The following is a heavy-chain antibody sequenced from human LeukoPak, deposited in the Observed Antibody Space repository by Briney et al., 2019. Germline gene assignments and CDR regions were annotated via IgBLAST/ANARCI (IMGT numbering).Heavy chain of an antibody. D-gene: IGHD1-26*01. CDR1: GGSVNSGSSY. J-gene: IGHJ4*02. V-gene: IGHV4-61*01. CDR3: ATRRVGATFDY. CDR2: ISYSGST. Sequence: SESLSLTCTVSGGSVNSGSSYWSWIRQPPGKGLEWIGCISYSGSTNYNPSLRSRVTMSLDTSKNQFSLTLSSVTAADTAVYFCATRRVGATFDYWGQGTLVTVSS.